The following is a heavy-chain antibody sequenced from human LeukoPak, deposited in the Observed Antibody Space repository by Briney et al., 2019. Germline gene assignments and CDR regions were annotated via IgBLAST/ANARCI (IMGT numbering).Heavy chain of an antibody. CDR1: GGTFSSYA. D-gene: IGHD3-22*01. J-gene: IGHJ4*02. Sequence: SVKVSCKASGGTFSSYAISWVRQAPGQGLEWMGRIIPILGIANYAQKFQGRVTITADKSTSTAYMELSSLRSEDTAVYYCARDYYDSSGSTIDYWGQGTLVTVSS. CDR2: IIPILGIA. CDR3: ARDYYDSSGSTIDY. V-gene: IGHV1-69*04.